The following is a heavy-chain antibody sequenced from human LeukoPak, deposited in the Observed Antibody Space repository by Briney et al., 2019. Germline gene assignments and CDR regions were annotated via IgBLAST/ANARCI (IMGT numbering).Heavy chain of an antibody. CDR3: AKDNRVVRGVIDY. CDR2: ISWNSGSI. Sequence: PGGSLRLSCAASGFTFDDYAMHWVRQAPGKGLEWVSGISWNSGSIGYADSVKGRFTISRDNAKNSLYLQMNSLRAEDTALYYCAKDNRVVRGVIDYWGQGTLVTVSS. V-gene: IGHV3-9*01. J-gene: IGHJ4*02. D-gene: IGHD3-10*01. CDR1: GFTFDDYA.